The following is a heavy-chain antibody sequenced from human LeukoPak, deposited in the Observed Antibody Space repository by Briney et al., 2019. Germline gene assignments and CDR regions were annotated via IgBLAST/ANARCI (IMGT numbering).Heavy chain of an antibody. CDR3: ARDQYCGGDCYSVDY. CDR1: GGTFSSYA. CDR2: IIPIFGTA. V-gene: IGHV1-69*06. J-gene: IGHJ4*02. D-gene: IGHD2-21*02. Sequence: GASVKVSCKASGGTFSSYAISWVRQAPGQGLEWMGRIIPIFGTANYAQKFQGRVTITADKSTSTAYMKLSSLRSEDTAVYYCARDQYCGGDCYSVDYWGQGTLVTVSS.